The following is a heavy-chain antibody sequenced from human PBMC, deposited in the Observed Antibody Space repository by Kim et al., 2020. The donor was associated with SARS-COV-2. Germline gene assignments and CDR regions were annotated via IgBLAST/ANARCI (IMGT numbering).Heavy chain of an antibody. D-gene: IGHD6-13*01. CDR3: AKDRGIAAAAPRGGLDY. Sequence: GGSLRLSCAASGFTFSSYAMHWVRQAPGKGLEWVAVISYDGSNKYYADSVKGRFTISRDNSKNTLYLQMNSLRAEDTAVYYCAKDRGIAAAAPRGGLDYWGQGTLVTVSS. V-gene: IGHV3-30*18. CDR2: ISYDGSNK. J-gene: IGHJ4*02. CDR1: GFTFSSYA.